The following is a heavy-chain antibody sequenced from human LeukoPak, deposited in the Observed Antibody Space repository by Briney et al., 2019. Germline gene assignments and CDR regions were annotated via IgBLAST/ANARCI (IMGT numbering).Heavy chain of an antibody. J-gene: IGHJ5*02. Sequence: SETLSLTCAVSNGSFSGYYWSWLRQPPGKGLEWIGQISHRGSTNYNPSFKSRVIISVDTISVDMSKNQFSLKLSSVTAADTAVYYCARGVLLNWFDPWGQGTLVTVSS. V-gene: IGHV4-34*01. CDR1: NGSFSGYY. D-gene: IGHD2-15*01. CDR3: ARGVLLNWFDP. CDR2: ISHRGST.